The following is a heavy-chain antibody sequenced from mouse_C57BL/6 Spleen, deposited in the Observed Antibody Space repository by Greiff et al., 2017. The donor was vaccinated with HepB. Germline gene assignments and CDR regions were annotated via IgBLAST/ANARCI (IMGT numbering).Heavy chain of an antibody. CDR1: GYSITSGYD. CDR3: ARFDYDVGFAY. V-gene: IGHV3-1*01. Sequence: EVKLVESGPGMVKPSQSLSLTCTVTGYSITSGYDWHWIRHFPGNKLEWMGYISYSGSTNYNPSLKSRISITHDTSKNHFFLKLNSVTTEDTATYYCARFDYDVGFAYWGQGTLVTVSA. CDR2: ISYSGST. D-gene: IGHD2-4*01. J-gene: IGHJ3*01.